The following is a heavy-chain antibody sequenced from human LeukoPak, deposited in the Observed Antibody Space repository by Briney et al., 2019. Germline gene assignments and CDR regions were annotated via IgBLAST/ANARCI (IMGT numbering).Heavy chain of an antibody. CDR3: AISSFYDTSGSYYFDF. V-gene: IGHV3-23*01. D-gene: IGHD3-22*01. CDR2: ISGSGGST. Sequence: PGGSLRLSCAASGLTFRNYVVSWVRQAPGKGLEWVSAISGSGGSTYYADSVKGRFTISRDNSKNTLYLQMNSLRAEDTAVYYCAISSFYDTSGSYYFDFWGQGTLVTVSS. CDR1: GLTFRNYV. J-gene: IGHJ4*02.